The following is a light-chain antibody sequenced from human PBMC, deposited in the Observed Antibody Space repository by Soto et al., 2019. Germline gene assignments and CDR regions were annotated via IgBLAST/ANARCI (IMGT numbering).Light chain of an antibody. Sequence: QSALTQPPSASGSHGQSGTISCTGTSSDVGGYDYVSWYQQHPGKAPKLMIYEATKRPSGVPDRFSGSKSGNTASLTVSGLQDEDEAHYYCCAYAGRNNLIFGGGTKVTVL. V-gene: IGLV2-8*01. CDR3: CAYAGRNNLI. CDR2: EAT. CDR1: SSDVGGYDY. J-gene: IGLJ2*01.